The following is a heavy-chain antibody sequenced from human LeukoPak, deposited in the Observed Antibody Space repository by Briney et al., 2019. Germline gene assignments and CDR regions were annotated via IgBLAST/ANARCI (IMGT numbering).Heavy chain of an antibody. V-gene: IGHV3-23*01. CDR1: GFTFSSYA. CDR3: AKDWDQDYYYYGMDV. CDR2: ISGSGGST. D-gene: IGHD1-26*01. J-gene: IGHJ6*02. Sequence: PGGSLRLSCAASGFTFSSYAMSWVRQAPGKGLEWVSAISGSGGSTYYADSVKGRFTISRDNSKNTLYLQMNSLRAEDTAVYYCAKDWDQDYYYYGMDVWGQGTTVTVSS.